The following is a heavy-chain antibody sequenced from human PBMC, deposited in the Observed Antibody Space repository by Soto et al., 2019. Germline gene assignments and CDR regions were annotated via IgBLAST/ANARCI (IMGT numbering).Heavy chain of an antibody. Sequence: SGPTLVKPTQTLTLTCTFSGFSLSTSGMCVSWIRQPPGKALEWLARIDWDDDKYYSTSLKTRLTISKDTSKNQVVLTMTNMDPVDTATYYCARIRPLGGIAAQYYGMDVWGQGTTVTVSS. CDR2: IDWDDDK. V-gene: IGHV2-70*11. CDR3: ARIRPLGGIAAQYYGMDV. CDR1: GFSLSTSGMC. J-gene: IGHJ6*02. D-gene: IGHD6-6*01.